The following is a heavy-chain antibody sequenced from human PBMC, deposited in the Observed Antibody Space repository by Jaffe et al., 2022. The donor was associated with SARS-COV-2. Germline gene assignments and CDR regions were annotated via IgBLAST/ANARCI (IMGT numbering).Heavy chain of an antibody. CDR1: GGSISSYY. CDR2: IYYSGST. CDR3: ARVGGDDWAGWYYFDY. V-gene: IGHV4-59*01. Sequence: QVQLQESGPGLVKPSETLSLTCTVSGGSISSYYWSWIRQPPGKGLEWIGYIYYSGSTNYNPSLKSRVTISVDTSKNQFSLKLSSVTAADTAVYYCARVGGDDWAGWYYFDYWGQGTLVTVSS. J-gene: IGHJ4*02. D-gene: IGHD2-21*02.